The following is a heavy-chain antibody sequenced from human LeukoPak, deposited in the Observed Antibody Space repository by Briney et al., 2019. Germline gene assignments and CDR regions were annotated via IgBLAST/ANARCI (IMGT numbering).Heavy chain of an antibody. CDR1: GFTFGDYA. J-gene: IGHJ5*02. CDR3: TRFGWELQTWARQYNWFDP. Sequence: GGSLRLSCTASGFTFGDYAMSWFRQAPGKGLEWVGFIRSKAYGGTTEYAASVKGRFTISRDDSKSIAYLQMNSLKTEDTAVYYCTRFGWELQTWARQYNWFDPWGQGTLVTVSS. V-gene: IGHV3-49*03. CDR2: IRSKAYGGTT. D-gene: IGHD2-15*01.